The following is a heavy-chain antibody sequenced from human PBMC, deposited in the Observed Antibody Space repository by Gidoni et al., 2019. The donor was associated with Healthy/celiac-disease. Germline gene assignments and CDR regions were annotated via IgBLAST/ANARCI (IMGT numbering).Heavy chain of an antibody. J-gene: IGHJ4*02. V-gene: IGHV3-23*01. CDR1: GLTFSSYA. D-gene: IGHD1-26*01. Sequence: EVQLLESGGGLVQPGGSLRLSCAASGLTFSSYAMSWVRQAPGKGLEWVSVISGSGGSTYYSDSVKGRFTISRDNSKNTLYLQMNSLRAEDTAVYYCAKDREPRLLHYFDYWGQGTLVTVSS. CDR2: ISGSGGST. CDR3: AKDREPRLLHYFDY.